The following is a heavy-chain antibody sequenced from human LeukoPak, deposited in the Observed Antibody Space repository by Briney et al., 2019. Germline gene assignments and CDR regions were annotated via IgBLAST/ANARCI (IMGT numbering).Heavy chain of an antibody. CDR3: ATSEWII. J-gene: IGHJ4*02. CDR1: GGSIGSSSYY. D-gene: IGHD2-2*03. Sequence: PSETLSLTCTVSGGSIGSSSYYWGWIRQPPGKGLEWIGYIYYSGSTNYNPSLKSRVTISVDTSKNQFSLKLSSVTAADTAVYYCATSEWIIWGQGTLVTVSS. V-gene: IGHV4-61*05. CDR2: IYYSGST.